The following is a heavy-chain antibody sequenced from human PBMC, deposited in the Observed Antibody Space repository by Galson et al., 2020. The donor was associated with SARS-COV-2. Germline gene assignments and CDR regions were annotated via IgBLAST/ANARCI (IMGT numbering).Heavy chain of an antibody. D-gene: IGHD6-13*01. CDR2: ISYDGTTK. CDR1: GFTFGSSA. CDR3: ARETDDHTSSWFDS. Sequence: GGTLRPSCAASGFTFGSSAMHWARQAPVNRLEWLAIISYDGTTKYNSESVKGRFTISRDISKNTLYLQMNSLRPEDTAVYYCARETDDHTSSWFDSWGQGTLVTVSS. V-gene: IGHV3-30*04. J-gene: IGHJ5*01.